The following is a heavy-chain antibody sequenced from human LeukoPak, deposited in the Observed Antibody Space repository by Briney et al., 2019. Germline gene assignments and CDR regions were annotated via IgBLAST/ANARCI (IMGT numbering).Heavy chain of an antibody. CDR3: ARDGSGSGWRFDY. J-gene: IGHJ4*02. CDR1: GFTFSSYW. V-gene: IGHV3-33*08. Sequence: PGGSLRLSCAASGFTFSSYWMHWVRQAPGKGLEWVAVIWYDGSNKYYADSVKGRFTISRDNSKNTLYLQMNSLRAEDTAVYYCARDGSGSGWRFDYWGQGTLVTVSS. CDR2: IWYDGSNK. D-gene: IGHD6-19*01.